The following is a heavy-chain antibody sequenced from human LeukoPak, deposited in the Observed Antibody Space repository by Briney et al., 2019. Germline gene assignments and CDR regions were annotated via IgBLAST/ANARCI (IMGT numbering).Heavy chain of an antibody. J-gene: IGHJ4*02. CDR1: GFTFDDCA. V-gene: IGHV3-9*03. D-gene: IGHD3-10*01. CDR2: ISWNSGSI. CDR3: AKAAYYYGSGSYYYFDY. Sequence: GRSLRLSCAASGFTFDDCAMHWVRQAPGKGLEWVSGISWNSGSIGYADSVKGRFTISRYNPKNSLYLQMNSLRAEDMALYYCAKAAYYYGSGSYYYFDYWGQGTLVTVSS.